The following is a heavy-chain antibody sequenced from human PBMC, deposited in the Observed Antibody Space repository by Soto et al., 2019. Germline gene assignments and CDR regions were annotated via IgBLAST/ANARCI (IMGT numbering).Heavy chain of an antibody. D-gene: IGHD2-21*01. CDR2: IYFSGST. CDR1: GGSISRGDYY. V-gene: IGHV4-30-4*01. Sequence: PSETLSLTCTVSGGSISRGDYYWSWIRQPPGKGLEWVGYIYFSGSTSYNPSLKSRVTISLETSNSQFSLRLSSVTAADTAVYYCARLGAYYQSLDPRGPGTLVTVSS. CDR3: ARLGAYYQSLDP. J-gene: IGHJ5*02.